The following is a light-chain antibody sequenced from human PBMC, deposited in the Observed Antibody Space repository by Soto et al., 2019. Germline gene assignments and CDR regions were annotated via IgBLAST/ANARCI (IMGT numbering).Light chain of an antibody. J-gene: IGLJ2*01. CDR1: SSNIGAGYD. CDR3: QSYDSSLSGSV. V-gene: IGLV1-40*01. CDR2: GNN. Sequence: QSVLTQPPSVSGAPGQRVTISCTGGSSNIGAGYDVHWYHQLPGTAPKLLIYGNNNRPSGVPDRFSGSKSGTSASLVITGLQAEDEADYYCQSYDSSLSGSVFGGGTKLTVL.